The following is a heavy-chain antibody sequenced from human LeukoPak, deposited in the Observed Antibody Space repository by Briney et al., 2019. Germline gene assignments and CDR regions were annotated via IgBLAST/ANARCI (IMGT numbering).Heavy chain of an antibody. Sequence: PSETLSLTCTVSGGSISSSSYYWGWIRQPPGKGLEWIGKINYSRSTNYNPSLKSRVTISVDTSKNQFSLKLSSVTAADTAVYYCARDGEMATIENYFEYWGQGTLVTVSS. CDR3: ARDGEMATIENYFEY. D-gene: IGHD5-24*01. V-gene: IGHV4-39*07. J-gene: IGHJ4*02. CDR1: GGSISSSSYY. CDR2: INYSRST.